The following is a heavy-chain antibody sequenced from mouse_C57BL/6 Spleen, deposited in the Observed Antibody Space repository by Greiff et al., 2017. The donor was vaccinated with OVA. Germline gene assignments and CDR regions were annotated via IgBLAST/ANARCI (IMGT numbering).Heavy chain of an antibody. V-gene: IGHV1-9*01. Sequence: QVQLKQSGAELVKPGASVKLSCKATGYTFTGYWIHWVKQRPGHGLEWIGEIFPGSGSTNYTEKFKGKATFTADTSSNTAYMQLSSLTTDDSANYCCARTDYDGYFDDWGTGTTVTVSS. CDR1: GYTFTGYW. CDR3: ARTDYDGYFDD. CDR2: IFPGSGST. D-gene: IGHD2-4*01. J-gene: IGHJ1*03.